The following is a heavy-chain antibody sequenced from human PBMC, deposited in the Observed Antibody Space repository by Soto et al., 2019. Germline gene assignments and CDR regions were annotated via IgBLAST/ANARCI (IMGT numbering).Heavy chain of an antibody. V-gene: IGHV1-24*01. Sequence: AAVKVSCKVSGYTLTELSMHWVRQAAGKGLEWMGGFDPEDGETSYAQKFQGRVTMTEDTSTDAAYMELSSLRSEDTAVYYWASEARYCTNGVCYRSFYAFGIWG. CDR3: ASEARYCTNGVCYRSFYAFGI. J-gene: IGHJ3*02. D-gene: IGHD2-8*01. CDR2: FDPEDGET. CDR1: GYTLTELS.